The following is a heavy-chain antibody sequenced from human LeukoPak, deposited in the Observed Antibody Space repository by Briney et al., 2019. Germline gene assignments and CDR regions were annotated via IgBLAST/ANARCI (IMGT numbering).Heavy chain of an antibody. CDR1: GGTFSSYA. CDR2: ILPIFGTA. J-gene: IGHJ6*03. D-gene: IGHD3-22*01. V-gene: IGHV1-69*05. CDR3: AGLTTGSGYYYYYYMDV. Sequence: GASVKVSCKASGGTFSSYAISWVRQAPGQGLEWMGGILPIFGTANYAQKFQGRVTITTDESTSTAYMELSSLRSEDTAVYYCAGLTTGSGYYYYYYMDVWGKGTTVTVSS.